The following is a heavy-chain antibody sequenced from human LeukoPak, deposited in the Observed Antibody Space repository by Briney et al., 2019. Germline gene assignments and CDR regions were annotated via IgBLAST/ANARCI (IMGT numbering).Heavy chain of an antibody. CDR1: GFTFSSYT. Sequence: GGSLRLSCTASGFTFSSYTMNWVRQAPGKGLEWISYISSSSSSSGTIYYADSVKGRFTISRDNGKNSLYLQMNSLRAEDTAVYYCARDGGRDGYNIDYWGQGTLVSVSS. V-gene: IGHV3-48*01. J-gene: IGHJ4*02. CDR3: ARDGGRDGYNIDY. D-gene: IGHD5-24*01. CDR2: ISSSSSSSGTI.